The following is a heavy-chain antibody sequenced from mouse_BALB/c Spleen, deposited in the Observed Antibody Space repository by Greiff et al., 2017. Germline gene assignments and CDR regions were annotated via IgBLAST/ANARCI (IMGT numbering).Heavy chain of an antibody. CDR2: ISSGSSTI. J-gene: IGHJ3*01. CDR3: ATWFAY. CDR1: GFTFSSFG. V-gene: IGHV5-17*02. Sequence: EVQLVESGGGLVQPGGSRKLSCAASGFTFSSFGMHWVRQAPEKGLEWVAYISSGSSTIYYADTVKGRFTISRDNPKNTLFLQMTSLRSEDTAMYYCATWFAYWGQGTLVTVSA.